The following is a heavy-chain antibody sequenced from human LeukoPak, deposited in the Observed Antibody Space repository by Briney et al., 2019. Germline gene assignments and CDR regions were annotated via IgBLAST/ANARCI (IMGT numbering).Heavy chain of an antibody. CDR1: GGTFSSYA. CDR3: AREYYDILTGYYLDGMDV. J-gene: IGHJ6*02. CDR2: IIPILGIA. V-gene: IGHV1-69*04. D-gene: IGHD3-9*01. Sequence: SVKVSFKASGGTFSSYAINWLRQAPGQGLEWMGRIIPILGIANYAQKFQGRVTITADKSTSTAYMELSSLRSEDTAVYYCAREYYDILTGYYLDGMDVWGQGTTVTVSS.